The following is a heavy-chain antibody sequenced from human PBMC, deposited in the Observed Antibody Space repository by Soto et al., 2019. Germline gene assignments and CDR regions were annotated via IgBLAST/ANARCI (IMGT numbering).Heavy chain of an antibody. CDR2: IYWDEDQ. Sequence: QISLRESGPTLVKPTQTLTLTCSFSGFSLSTIGVGVGWIRQPPGKALEWLAVIYWDEDQSYSPSLKSRLTITKGTSKNQVVLTVTNMDPVDTATYYCAHMGYTNGYVDYWGQGTLVTVSS. CDR1: GFSLSTIGVG. CDR3: AHMGYTNGYVDY. J-gene: IGHJ4*02. V-gene: IGHV2-5*02. D-gene: IGHD2-8*01.